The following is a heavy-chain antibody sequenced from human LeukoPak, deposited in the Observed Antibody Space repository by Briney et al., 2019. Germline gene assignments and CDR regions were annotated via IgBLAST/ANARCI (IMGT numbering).Heavy chain of an antibody. CDR1: GFTFSSYG. CDR3: ARGELLWFGEAPEYFQH. J-gene: IGHJ1*01. Sequence: GALRLSCAASGFTFSSYGMHWVRQAPGKGLEWVAVISYDGSNKYYADSVKGRFTISRDNSKNTLYLQRNSLRAEDTAVYYCARGELLWFGEAPEYFQHWGQGTLVTVSS. D-gene: IGHD3-10*01. V-gene: IGHV3-30*03. CDR2: ISYDGSNK.